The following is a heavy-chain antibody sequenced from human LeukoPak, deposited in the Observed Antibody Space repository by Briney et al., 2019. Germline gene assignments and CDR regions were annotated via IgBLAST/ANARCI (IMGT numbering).Heavy chain of an antibody. D-gene: IGHD7-27*01. Sequence: PGGSLRLSCAASGFSFSGYAMHWVRQAPGKGLEWVAVISYDGSEKYYADSVKGRFTISRDNSKNTLYLQMNSLRAEDTAVYYCAKTGDHAYFDCWGQGMLVTVSS. CDR3: AKTGDHAYFDC. CDR2: ISYDGSEK. V-gene: IGHV3-30*18. J-gene: IGHJ4*02. CDR1: GFSFSGYA.